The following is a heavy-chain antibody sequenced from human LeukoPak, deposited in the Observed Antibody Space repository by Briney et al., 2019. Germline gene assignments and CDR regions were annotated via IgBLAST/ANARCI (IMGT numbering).Heavy chain of an antibody. CDR2: ISWNSGII. V-gene: IGHV3-9*01. D-gene: IGHD2-15*01. CDR1: GFTFDEYA. J-gene: IGHJ4*02. Sequence: GGSLRLSCAASGFTFDEYAIHWVRQAPGKGLEWVSGISWNSGIIGYADSVKGRFTISRDNAKNSLYLQMNSLRAEDTAVYYCARTPKGGDYWGQGALVTVSS. CDR3: ARTPKGGDY.